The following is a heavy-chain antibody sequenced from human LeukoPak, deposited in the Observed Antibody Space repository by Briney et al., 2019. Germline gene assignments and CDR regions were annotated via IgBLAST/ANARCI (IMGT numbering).Heavy chain of an antibody. CDR1: GYTFTSHY. V-gene: IGHV1-46*01. J-gene: IGHJ5*02. D-gene: IGHD6-19*01. CDR2: INPSGGSA. CDR3: ARTIAVAATGWFDP. Sequence: GASVKVSCKASGYTFTSHYMHWVRQAPGQGRKWMGIINPSGGSASYAQKFQGRVTMTRDTSTSTVYMELSSLRSEDTAVYYCARTIAVAATGWFDPWGQGTLVTVSS.